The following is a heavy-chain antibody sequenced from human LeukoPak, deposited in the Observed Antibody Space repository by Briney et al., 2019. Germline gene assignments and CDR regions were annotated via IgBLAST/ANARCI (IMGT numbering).Heavy chain of an antibody. D-gene: IGHD3-10*01. Sequence: PSETLSLTCTVSGGSIGTYYWSWIRQPAGKGLEWIGRIYTSGSTNYNPSLKSRVTMSVDTSKNQFSLKLSSVTAADTAVYYCARGGNGSGRSYYYYYYMDVWGKGTTVTVSS. CDR2: IYTSGST. CDR3: ARGGNGSGRSYYYYYYMDV. CDR1: GGSIGTYY. V-gene: IGHV4-4*07. J-gene: IGHJ6*03.